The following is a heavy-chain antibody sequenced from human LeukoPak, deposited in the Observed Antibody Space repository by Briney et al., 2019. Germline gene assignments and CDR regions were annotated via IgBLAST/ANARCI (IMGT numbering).Heavy chain of an antibody. Sequence: ASVKVSCKASGYTFSSYGISWVRQAPGQGLEWMGWISAFNGHTDYPQNFQGRVTLTTDTSTSIAYIELRTLRSDDTAVYYCARDTYTTVTAMDVWGKGTTVTVSS. CDR1: GYTFSSYG. J-gene: IGHJ6*03. D-gene: IGHD4-17*01. CDR3: ARDTYTTVTAMDV. CDR2: ISAFNGHT. V-gene: IGHV1-18*01.